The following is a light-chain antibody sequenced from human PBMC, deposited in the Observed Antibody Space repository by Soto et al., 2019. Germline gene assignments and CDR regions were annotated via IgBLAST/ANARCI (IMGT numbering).Light chain of an antibody. CDR3: QHYNSYSAT. CDR1: QSINTW. Sequence: DIQMTQSPSTLSASLVDRVNFTCMASQSINTWLAWYKQKHGQAPRLLIHGASNRASGIPDRFSGSGSGKEFTITISSLQNDDFGNFYCQHYNSYSATCGKGTTVDIK. J-gene: IGKJ1*01. CDR2: GAS. V-gene: IGKV1-5*01.